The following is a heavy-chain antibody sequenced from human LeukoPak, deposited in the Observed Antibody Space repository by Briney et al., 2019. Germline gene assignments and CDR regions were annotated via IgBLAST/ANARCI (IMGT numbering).Heavy chain of an antibody. Sequence: GGSLRLSCAASGFTFSSYGMHWVRQAPGKGLEWVANIKQDGSEKYYVDSVKGRFTISRDNAKNSLYLQMNSLRAEDTAVYYCARDTRSITMVRGVMGVWGKGTTVTVSS. V-gene: IGHV3-7*01. CDR2: IKQDGSEK. D-gene: IGHD3-10*01. CDR3: ARDTRSITMVRGVMGV. CDR1: GFTFSSYG. J-gene: IGHJ6*04.